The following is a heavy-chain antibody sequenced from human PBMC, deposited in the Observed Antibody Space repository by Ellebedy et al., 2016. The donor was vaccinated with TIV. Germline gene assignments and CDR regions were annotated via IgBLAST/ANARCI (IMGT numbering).Heavy chain of an antibody. CDR2: INHGGST. CDR3: ARVSNLKGADY. Sequence: MPSETLSLTCAVSGGSFSGYSWTWIRQPPGKGLEWIGEINHGGSTNYNPSLKSQVSISVDTSKNQCSLKLTSVTAADTAVYYCARVSNLKGADYWGQGTLVTVSS. CDR1: GGSFSGYS. V-gene: IGHV4-34*01. D-gene: IGHD3-16*01. J-gene: IGHJ4*02.